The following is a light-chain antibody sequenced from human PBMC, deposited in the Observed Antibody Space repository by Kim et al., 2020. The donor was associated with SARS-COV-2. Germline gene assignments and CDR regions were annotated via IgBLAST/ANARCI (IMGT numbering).Light chain of an antibody. J-gene: IGLJ2*01. CDR2: GKN. CDR3: NSRDSSGNRVV. CDR1: RLRSYY. Sequence: ALGQKVKITCQGDRLRSYYASWYQQKPGQAPVLVIYGKNHPPSGIPDRFSGSSSGNTASLTITGAQAEDEADYYCNSRDSSGNRVVFGGGTQLTVL. V-gene: IGLV3-19*01.